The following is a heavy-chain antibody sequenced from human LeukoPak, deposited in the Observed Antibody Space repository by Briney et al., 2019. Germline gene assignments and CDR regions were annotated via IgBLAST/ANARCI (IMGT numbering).Heavy chain of an antibody. CDR2: IRYDGSNK. V-gene: IGHV3-30*02. CDR1: GFTFSSYA. J-gene: IGHJ3*02. D-gene: IGHD6-6*01. CDR3: AKPLLVLMGPDAFDI. Sequence: PGRSLRLSCAASGFTFSSYAMHWVRQAPGKGLEWVAFIRYDGSNKCYADSVKGRFTISRDNSKNTLYLQMNSLRAEDTAVYYCAKPLLVLMGPDAFDIWGQGTMLTVSS.